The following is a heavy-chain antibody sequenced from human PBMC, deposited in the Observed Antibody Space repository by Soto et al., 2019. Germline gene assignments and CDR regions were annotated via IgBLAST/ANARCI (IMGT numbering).Heavy chain of an antibody. Sequence: GGSLRLSCAASGFTFSSYAMSWVRQAPGKGLEWVSAISGSGGSTYYADSVKGRFTISRDNSKNTLYLQMNSLRAEDTAVYYCAKVVKREGVVPADLRWFDPWGQGTLVTVSS. V-gene: IGHV3-23*01. CDR2: ISGSGGST. D-gene: IGHD2-2*01. CDR1: GFTFSSYA. J-gene: IGHJ5*02. CDR3: AKVVKREGVVPADLRWFDP.